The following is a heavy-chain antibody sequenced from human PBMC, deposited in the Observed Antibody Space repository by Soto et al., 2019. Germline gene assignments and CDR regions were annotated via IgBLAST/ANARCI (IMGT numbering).Heavy chain of an antibody. CDR2: ISTFNGNT. V-gene: IGHV1-18*04. D-gene: IGHD4-17*01. Sequence: GASVKVSCKASASTFTGYTINWVRQAPGQGLEWMGWISTFNGNTKYAGNFEGRVTMTTNTTTTTAYMELTSLTFDDTAVYFCARGTVTSGRWFGPWGQGTLVTVSS. J-gene: IGHJ5*02. CDR1: ASTFTGYT. CDR3: ARGTVTSGRWFGP.